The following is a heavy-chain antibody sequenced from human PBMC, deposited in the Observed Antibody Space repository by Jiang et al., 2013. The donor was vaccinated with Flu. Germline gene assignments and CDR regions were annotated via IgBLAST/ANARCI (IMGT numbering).Heavy chain of an antibody. D-gene: IGHD3-10*01. Sequence: RSLRLSCAASGFTFSSYAMHWVRQAPGKGLEWVAVISYDGSNKYYADSVKGRFTISRDNSKNTLYLQMNSLRAEDTAVYYCARGRYGSGSYYNVVPPNYYGMDVWGQGTTVTVSS. CDR2: ISYDGSNK. CDR3: ARGRYGSGSYYNVVPPNYYGMDV. J-gene: IGHJ6*02. V-gene: IGHV3-30-3*01. CDR1: GFTFSSYA.